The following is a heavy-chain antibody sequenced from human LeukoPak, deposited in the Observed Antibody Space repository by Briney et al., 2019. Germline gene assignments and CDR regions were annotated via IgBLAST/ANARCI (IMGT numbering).Heavy chain of an antibody. V-gene: IGHV3-23*01. CDR2: ISDSGGST. CDR1: GFTFSSYA. Sequence: GGSLRLSCAASGFTFSSYAMSWVRQAPGKGLEWVSAISDSGGSTYYADSVKGRFTISRDNSKNTLYLQMNGLRAEDTAVYYCAKTVRGPDIVVVPAAIRGLGYFDYWGQGTLVTVSS. D-gene: IGHD2-2*02. CDR3: AKTVRGPDIVVVPAAIRGLGYFDY. J-gene: IGHJ4*02.